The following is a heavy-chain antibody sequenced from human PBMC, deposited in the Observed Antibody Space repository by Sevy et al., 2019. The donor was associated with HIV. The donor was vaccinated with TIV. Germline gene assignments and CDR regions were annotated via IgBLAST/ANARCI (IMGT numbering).Heavy chain of an antibody. CDR2: ISSSGSTI. V-gene: IGHV3-48*03. Sequence: GGSLRLSCAASGFTFSSYEMNWVRQAPGKGLEWVSYISSSGSTIYYADSVKGRFTISRDNAKNSLYLQMNSLRAEDTAVYYCASRLSVRSGWYVRHDAFDIWGQGTMVTVSS. CDR1: GFTFSSYE. J-gene: IGHJ3*02. CDR3: ASRLSVRSGWYVRHDAFDI. D-gene: IGHD6-19*01.